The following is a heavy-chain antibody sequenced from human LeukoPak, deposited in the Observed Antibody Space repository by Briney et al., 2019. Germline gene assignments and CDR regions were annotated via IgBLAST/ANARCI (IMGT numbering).Heavy chain of an antibody. J-gene: IGHJ4*02. D-gene: IGHD3-10*01. CDR2: IYPGDSDT. Sequence: GESLKISCKGSGYSFTSYWSGWVRQMPGKGLEWMGIIYPGDSDTRYSPSFQGQVTISADKSINTAYLQWTGLKASDTAMYYCARRTAGSGSYHNYFEYWGQGTLVTVSS. V-gene: IGHV5-51*01. CDR3: ARRTAGSGSYHNYFEY. CDR1: GYSFTSYW.